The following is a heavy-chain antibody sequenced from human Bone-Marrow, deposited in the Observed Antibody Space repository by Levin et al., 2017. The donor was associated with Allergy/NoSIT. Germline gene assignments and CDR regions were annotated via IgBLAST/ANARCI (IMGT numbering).Heavy chain of an antibody. V-gene: IGHV3-23*01. D-gene: IGHD3-22*01. CDR1: GFTFSSYA. J-gene: IGHJ4*02. CDR3: AKARVNYYDSSGYYDSFDY. CDR2: ISGSGGST. Sequence: PGGSLRLSCAASGFTFSSYAMSWVRQAPGKGLEWVSAISGSGGSTYYADSVKGRFTISRDNSKNTLYLQMNSLRAEDTAVYYCAKARVNYYDSSGYYDSFDYWGQGTLVTVSS.